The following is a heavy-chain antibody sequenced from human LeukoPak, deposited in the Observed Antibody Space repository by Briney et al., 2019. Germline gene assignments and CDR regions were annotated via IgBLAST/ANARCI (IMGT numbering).Heavy chain of an antibody. CDR2: ISAYNGNT. CDR3: AREPQWELTGGFDY. D-gene: IGHD1-26*01. J-gene: IGHJ4*02. Sequence: ASVKVSCKASGYTFSSYGIRWVRQAPGQGLEWMGWISAYNGNTNYAQKLQGRVTMSTDTSTSTAYMELRSLRSDDTAVYYCAREPQWELTGGFDYWGQGTLVTVSS. V-gene: IGHV1-18*01. CDR1: GYTFSSYG.